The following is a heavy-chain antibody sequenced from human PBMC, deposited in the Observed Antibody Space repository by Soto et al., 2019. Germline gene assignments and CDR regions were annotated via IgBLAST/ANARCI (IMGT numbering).Heavy chain of an antibody. CDR1: GFTFSTFA. V-gene: IGHV3-21*01. CDR3: ARVAY. J-gene: IGHJ4*02. CDR2: ISSGSSDT. Sequence: GGSLRLSCAASGFTFSTFAMSRVRQVPGKGLEWVASISSGSSDTWYADSVKGRFIISRDNAQNSLFLQMNTLRPEDTAMYYCARVAYWGPGTQVTVSS.